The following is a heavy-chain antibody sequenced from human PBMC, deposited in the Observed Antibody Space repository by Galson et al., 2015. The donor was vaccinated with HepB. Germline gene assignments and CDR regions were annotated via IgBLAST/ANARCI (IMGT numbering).Heavy chain of an antibody. Sequence: PALVKPTQTLTLTCTFSGFSLSTSGVGVGWIRQPPGKALEWLALIYWDGDKRYSPSLKSRLAITKDTSKNQVVLTMTNVDPVDTATYYCAHRRSGGCGGDCSVAYFDFWGQGTLVTVSS. CDR1: GFSLSTSGVG. D-gene: IGHD2-21*02. CDR3: AHRRSGGCGGDCSVAYFDF. V-gene: IGHV2-5*02. CDR2: IYWDGDK. J-gene: IGHJ4*02.